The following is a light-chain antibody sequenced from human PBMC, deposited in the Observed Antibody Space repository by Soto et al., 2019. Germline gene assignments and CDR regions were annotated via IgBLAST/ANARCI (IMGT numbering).Light chain of an antibody. CDR2: DVS. CDR1: SSDVGGYNY. V-gene: IGLV2-14*01. CDR3: SSYTSSSPLDV. Sequence: QSALTQPAYVSGSPGQSITISCTGTSSDVGGYNYVSWYQQHPGKAPKLMIYDVSNRPSGVSNRFSGSKSGNTASLTISGLQSEDEADYYCSSYTSSSPLDVFGTGTKLTVL. J-gene: IGLJ1*01.